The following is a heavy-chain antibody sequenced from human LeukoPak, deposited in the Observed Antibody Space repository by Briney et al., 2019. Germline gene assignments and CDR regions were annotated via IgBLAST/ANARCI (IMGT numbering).Heavy chain of an antibody. D-gene: IGHD3-10*01. Sequence: QSGRSLRLSCAASGFTFDDYAMHWVRQAPGKGLEWVSGISWNSGSIDYADSVKGRFTISRDNAKNSLYLQMNSLRAEDTAFYYCAKDIRRGYYGSGSPHDYWGQGTLVTVSS. V-gene: IGHV3-9*01. CDR2: ISWNSGSI. CDR3: AKDIRRGYYGSGSPHDY. J-gene: IGHJ4*02. CDR1: GFTFDDYA.